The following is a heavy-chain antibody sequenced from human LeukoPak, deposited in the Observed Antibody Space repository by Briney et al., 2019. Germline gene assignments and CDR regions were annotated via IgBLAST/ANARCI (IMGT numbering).Heavy chain of an antibody. CDR1: GFTFSSYG. D-gene: IGHD3-10*01. CDR3: AKDAVLLWFGEYFDY. V-gene: IGHV3-30*02. CDR2: IRYDGSNK. J-gene: IGHJ4*02. Sequence: GGSLRLSRAASGFTFSSYGMHWVRQAPGKGLEWVAFIRYDGSNKYCADSVKGRFTISRDNSKNTLYLQMNSLRAEDTAVYYCAKDAVLLWFGEYFDYWGQGTLVTVSS.